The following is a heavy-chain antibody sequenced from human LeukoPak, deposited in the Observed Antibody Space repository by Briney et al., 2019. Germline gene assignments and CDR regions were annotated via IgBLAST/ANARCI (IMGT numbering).Heavy chain of an antibody. CDR3: ARENAKIAVAGTIHDY. CDR2: INHSGST. J-gene: IGHJ4*02. D-gene: IGHD6-19*01. V-gene: IGHV4-34*01. CDR1: GGSFSGYY. Sequence: SETLSLTCAVYGGSFSGYYWSWIRQPPGKGLEWIGEINHSGSTNYNPSLKSRVTISVDTSKNQVSLKLSSVIAADTAVYYCARENAKIAVAGTIHDYWGQGTLVTVSS.